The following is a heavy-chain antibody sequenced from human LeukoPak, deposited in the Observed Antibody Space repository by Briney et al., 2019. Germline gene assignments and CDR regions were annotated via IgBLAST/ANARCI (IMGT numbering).Heavy chain of an antibody. CDR3: AKETDAGFDY. V-gene: IGHV3-23*01. J-gene: IGHJ4*02. CDR2: ISGSGGTT. CDR1: GFPFSNYW. Sequence: GGSLRLSCAGSGFPFSNYWMAWVRQAPEKGLEWVSVISGSGGTTYYADSVKGRFSISRDNSKNTLYLQMNSLRAEDTAVYYCAKETDAGFDYWGQGTLVTVSS. D-gene: IGHD1-1*01.